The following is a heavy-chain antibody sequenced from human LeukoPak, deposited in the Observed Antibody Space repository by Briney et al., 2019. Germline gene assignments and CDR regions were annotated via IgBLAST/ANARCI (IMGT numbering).Heavy chain of an antibody. CDR1: GGSFIGYY. V-gene: IGHV4-34*01. D-gene: IGHD6-13*01. CDR2: INHSGST. J-gene: IGHJ6*03. Sequence: SETLSLTCAVYGGSFIGYYWSWIRQPPGKGLEWIGEINHSGSTNYNPSLKSRVTISVDTSKNQFSLKLSSVTAADTAVYYCARGRFGGAAEYYYYTDVWGKGTTVTVSS. CDR3: ARGRFGGAAEYYYYTDV.